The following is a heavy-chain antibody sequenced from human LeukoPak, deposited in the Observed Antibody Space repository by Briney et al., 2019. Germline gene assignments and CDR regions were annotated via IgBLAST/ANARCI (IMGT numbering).Heavy chain of an antibody. J-gene: IGHJ4*02. CDR2: ITRSSSNL. V-gene: IGHV3-69-1*02. CDR3: ARNFDS. Sequence: GGSLRLSCVASGLTFTYSDFNWIRQAPGKGLEWLSTITRSSSNLYYADSVKGRFTTSRDDAKDSVYLQMEDLRVEDTAIYYCARNFDSWGQGTLVTVSS. CDR1: GLTFTYSD.